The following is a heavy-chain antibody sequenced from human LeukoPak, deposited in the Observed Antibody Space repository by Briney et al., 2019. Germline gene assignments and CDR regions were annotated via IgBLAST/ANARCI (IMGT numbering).Heavy chain of an antibody. V-gene: IGHV3-11*03. CDR1: GFSFSDHY. CDR3: ARLRGYSYGLDY. J-gene: IGHJ4*02. CDR2: ISSSRSFT. D-gene: IGHD5-18*01. Sequence: GGSLRLSCAASGFSFSDHYMSWMRQARGKGLVWVSYISSSRSFTNYADSVKGRFTISRDTAKNSLYLQMNSLRAEDTAVYYCARLRGYSYGLDYWGQGILVTVSS.